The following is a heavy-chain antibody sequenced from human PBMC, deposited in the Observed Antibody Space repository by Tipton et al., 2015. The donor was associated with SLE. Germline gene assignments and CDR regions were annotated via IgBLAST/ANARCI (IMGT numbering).Heavy chain of an antibody. Sequence: TLSLTCTVSGGSITSHYWSWMRQPPGRGLEWIGNIHTSGTTNYNPSLKSRVTMSIDTSKNQFSLKLDSVTAADTAVYYCAGSYDFWSGYFGYWGQGTLVTVSS. CDR2: IHTSGTT. J-gene: IGHJ4*02. V-gene: IGHV4-59*11. CDR1: GGSITSHY. CDR3: AGSYDFWSGYFGY. D-gene: IGHD3-3*01.